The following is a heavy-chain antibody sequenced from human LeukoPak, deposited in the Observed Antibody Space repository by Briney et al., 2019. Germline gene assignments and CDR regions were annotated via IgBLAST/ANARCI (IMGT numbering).Heavy chain of an antibody. V-gene: IGHV3-23*01. D-gene: IGHD2-15*01. CDR1: GFTFSSYG. CDR2: ISGSGGST. J-gene: IGHJ4*02. CDR3: AKAFVVVVAAGFDY. Sequence: PGGSLRLSCAASGFTFSSYGMSWVRQAPGKGLEWVSAISGSGGSTYYADSVKGRFTISRDNSKNTLYLQMNSLRAEDTAVYYCAKAFVVVVAAGFDYWGQGTLVTVSS.